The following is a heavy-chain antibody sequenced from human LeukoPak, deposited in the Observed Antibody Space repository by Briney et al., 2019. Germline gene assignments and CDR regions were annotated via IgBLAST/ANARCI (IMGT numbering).Heavy chain of an antibody. D-gene: IGHD3-16*01. CDR2: ISDYP. Sequence: GGSLRLSCAASGFTFSSYAMSWVRQAPGKGLEWVSTISDYPHYADSVRGRFTISRDNSRKTVFLQMNSLTPEDAATYYCTKDSQGSYDGFWYGTYGMDVWGQGTTVTVSS. J-gene: IGHJ6*02. CDR3: TKDSQGSYDGFWYGTYGMDV. V-gene: IGHV3-23*05. CDR1: GFTFSSYA.